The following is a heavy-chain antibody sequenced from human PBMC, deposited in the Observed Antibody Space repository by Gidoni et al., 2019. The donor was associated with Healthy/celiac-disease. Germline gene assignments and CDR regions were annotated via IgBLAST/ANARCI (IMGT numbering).Heavy chain of an antibody. CDR3: ARRPETMTFFDY. V-gene: IGHV4-34*01. CDR2: INHSGST. CDR1: GGSFSGYY. D-gene: IGHD4-17*01. J-gene: IGHJ4*02. Sequence: QVQLQQWGAGLLKPSETLSITCAVYGGSFSGYYWSWIRQPPGKGLEWIGEINHSGSTNYNPSLKSRVTISVDTSKNQFSLKLSSVTAADTAVYYCARRPETMTFFDYWGQGTLVTVSS.